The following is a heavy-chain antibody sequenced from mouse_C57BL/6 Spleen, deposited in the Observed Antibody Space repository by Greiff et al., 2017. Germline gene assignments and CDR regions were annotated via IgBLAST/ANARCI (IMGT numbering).Heavy chain of an antibody. V-gene: IGHV1-55*01. Sequence: QVQLKQSGAELVKPGASVKMSCKASGYTFTSYWITWVKQRPGQGLEWIGDIYPGSGSTNYNEKFKSKATLTVDTSSSTAYMQLSSLTSEDSAVYYCARGTFYYGSPHGYFDVWGTGTTVTVSS. CDR2: IYPGSGST. J-gene: IGHJ1*03. CDR1: GYTFTSYW. CDR3: ARGTFYYGSPHGYFDV. D-gene: IGHD1-1*01.